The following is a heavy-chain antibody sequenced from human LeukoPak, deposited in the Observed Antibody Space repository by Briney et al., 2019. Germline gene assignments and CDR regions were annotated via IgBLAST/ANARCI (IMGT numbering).Heavy chain of an antibody. CDR3: ARRQGTTLNFDY. V-gene: IGHV1-69*04. Sequence: SVKVSCKASGGTFSFYAINWVRQAPGQGLEWMGRIIPIPGMANYAQKFQGRVTMTTDTSTSTAYMELRSLRSDDTAVYYCARRQGTTLNFDYWGQGTLVTVSS. CDR2: IIPIPGMA. CDR1: GGTFSFYA. J-gene: IGHJ4*02. D-gene: IGHD1-1*01.